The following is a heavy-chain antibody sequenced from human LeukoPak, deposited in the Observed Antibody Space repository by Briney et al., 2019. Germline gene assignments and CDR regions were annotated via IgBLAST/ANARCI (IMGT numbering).Heavy chain of an antibody. CDR3: ARDTTGATIDSYYYMDI. J-gene: IGHJ6*03. CDR2: IYTSGST. Sequence: SETLSLTCTVSGGSISTYYWNWIRQPAGKGLEWIGHIYTSGSTNYNPSLKSRVTMSVDTSKNQFSLKLSSVTAADTAVYYCARDTTGATIDSYYYMDIWGKGTTVTVAS. CDR1: GGSISTYY. V-gene: IGHV4-4*07. D-gene: IGHD1-1*01.